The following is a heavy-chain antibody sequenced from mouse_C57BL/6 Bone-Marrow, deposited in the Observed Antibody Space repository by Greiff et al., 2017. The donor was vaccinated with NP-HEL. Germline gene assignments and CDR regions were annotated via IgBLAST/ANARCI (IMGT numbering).Heavy chain of an antibody. J-gene: IGHJ2*01. V-gene: IGHV1-9*01. CDR2: ILPGSGNT. D-gene: IGHD1-1*01. CDR3: ARDYYGSSYFDY. Sequence: QVQLQQSGAELMKPGASVKLSCKATGYTFTGNWIEWVKQRPGHGLEWIGEILPGSGNTYYNERFKGKATFTADTSSTTAYMQLSSLTTEDSAIYYGARDYYGSSYFDYWGQGTTLTVSS. CDR1: GYTFTGNW.